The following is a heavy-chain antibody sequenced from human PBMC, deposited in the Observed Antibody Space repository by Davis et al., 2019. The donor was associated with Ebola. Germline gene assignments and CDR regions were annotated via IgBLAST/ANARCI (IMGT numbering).Heavy chain of an antibody. J-gene: IGHJ4*02. CDR1: GYTFTGYY. CDR2: INPNSGGT. CDR3: ARITLVGYYFDY. V-gene: IGHV1-2*04. Sequence: ASVKVSCKASGYTFTGYYMHWVRQAPGQGLEWMGWINPNSGGTNYAQKFQGWVTMTRDTSISTAYMELSKLRSDDTAVYYCARITLVGYYFDYWGQGTLVTVSS. D-gene: IGHD4-23*01.